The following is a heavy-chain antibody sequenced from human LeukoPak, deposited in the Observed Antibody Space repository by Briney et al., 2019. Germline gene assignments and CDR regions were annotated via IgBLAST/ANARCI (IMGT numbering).Heavy chain of an antibody. CDR2: IIPIFGTA. Sequence: EASVKVSCKASGGTFSSYAISWVRQAPGQGLEWMGGIIPIFGTANYAQKFQGRVTITTDESTSTAYMELSSLRSEDTAVYYCARETPGPYYYYMDVWGKGTTVTVSS. CDR1: GGTFSSYA. CDR3: ARETPGPYYYYMDV. V-gene: IGHV1-69*05. J-gene: IGHJ6*03.